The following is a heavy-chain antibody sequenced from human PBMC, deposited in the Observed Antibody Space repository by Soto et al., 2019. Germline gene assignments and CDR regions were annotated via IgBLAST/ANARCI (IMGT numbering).Heavy chain of an antibody. D-gene: IGHD6-6*01. CDR2: ISWNSGSI. CDR1: GFTFDDYA. V-gene: IGHV3-9*01. Sequence: EVQLVESGGSLVQPGRSLRLSCAASGFTFDDYAMHWVRQAPGKGLEWVSGISWNSGSIGYADSVKGRFTISRDNAKNSLYLQMNSLRAEDTALYYCAKELWPIEYSSHGDAFDIWGQGTMVTVSS. CDR3: AKELWPIEYSSHGDAFDI. J-gene: IGHJ3*02.